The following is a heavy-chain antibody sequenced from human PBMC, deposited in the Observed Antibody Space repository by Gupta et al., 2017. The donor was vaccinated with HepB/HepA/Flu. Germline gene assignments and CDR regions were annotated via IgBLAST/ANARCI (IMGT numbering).Heavy chain of an antibody. Sequence: QVQLVQSGAEVKKPGSSVKVSCKASGGTFSSYAISWVRQAPGPGLEWMGGIIPIFGTANYAQKFQGRVTITADKSTSTAYMELSSLRSEDTAVYYCARNERDYYGSGSPHYYYYYYMDVWGKGTTVTVSS. CDR1: GGTFSSYA. D-gene: IGHD3-10*01. J-gene: IGHJ6*03. CDR3: ARNERDYYGSGSPHYYYYYYMDV. CDR2: IIPIFGTA. V-gene: IGHV1-69*06.